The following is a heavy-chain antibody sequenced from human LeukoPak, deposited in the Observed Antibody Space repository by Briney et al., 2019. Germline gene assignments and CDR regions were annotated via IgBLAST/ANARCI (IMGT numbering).Heavy chain of an antibody. V-gene: IGHV1-8*01. J-gene: IGHJ4*02. Sequence: GASVKVSCKASGYTFTSFDMNWVRQATGQGLEWMGWMNPNSGNTGCAQKFQGRVTMTRNTSITTAYMELSSLRSEGTAVYYCASSRNGAGSSSGFDYWGQGTLVTVSS. CDR3: ASSRNGAGSSSGFDY. CDR1: GYTFTSFD. CDR2: MNPNSGNT. D-gene: IGHD6-13*01.